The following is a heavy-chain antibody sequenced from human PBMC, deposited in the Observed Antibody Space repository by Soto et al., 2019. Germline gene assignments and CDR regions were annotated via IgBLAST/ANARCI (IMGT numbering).Heavy chain of an antibody. CDR2: IYPADSDT. J-gene: IGHJ6*02. CDR1: CNSLYNYW. V-gene: IGHV5-51*01. D-gene: IGHD3-10*02. Sequence: PVGSLKTSCNSPCNSLYNYWIGWVRQMPGKGPEWRGMIYPADSDTIYRPSFQGQVTIPADKSINTAYLQSSNPKASDTAIYYCARVTTFGGSSTTGKDVWGQGTTVTVSS. CDR3: ARVTTFGGSSTTGKDV.